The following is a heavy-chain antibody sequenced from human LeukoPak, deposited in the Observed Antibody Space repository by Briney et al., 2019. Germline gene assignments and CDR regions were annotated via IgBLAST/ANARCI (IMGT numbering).Heavy chain of an antibody. Sequence: ASVKVSCKASGYTFTSYGISWVRQAPGQGLEWMGWISAYNGDTNYAQKFKGRVTMTTDTSTNTAYMELRSLRSDDTAVYYCARDRYSEHSQRYYFDYWGQGTLVTVSS. V-gene: IGHV1-18*01. CDR2: ISAYNGDT. CDR3: ARDRYSEHSQRYYFDY. D-gene: IGHD5-12*01. CDR1: GYTFTSYG. J-gene: IGHJ4*02.